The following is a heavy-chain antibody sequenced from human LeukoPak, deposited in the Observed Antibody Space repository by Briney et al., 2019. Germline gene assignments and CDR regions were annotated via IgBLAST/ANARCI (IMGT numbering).Heavy chain of an antibody. Sequence: PGGSLRLSCAASGFTFSSYRMSWVRKAPGKGLEWVANIKQDGSEKYYVDSVKGRFTISRDNAKNSLYLQMNSLRAEDTAVYYCARDPDCGGDCYSPFFDYWGQGTLVTVSS. CDR2: IKQDGSEK. V-gene: IGHV3-7*01. D-gene: IGHD2-21*02. CDR1: GFTFSSYR. J-gene: IGHJ4*02. CDR3: ARDPDCGGDCYSPFFDY.